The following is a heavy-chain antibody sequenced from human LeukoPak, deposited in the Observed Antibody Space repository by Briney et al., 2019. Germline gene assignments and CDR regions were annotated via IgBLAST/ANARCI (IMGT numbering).Heavy chain of an antibody. J-gene: IGHJ2*01. V-gene: IGHV1-18*01. CDR2: ISAYNGNT. CDR1: GYTFTSYG. D-gene: IGHD3-22*01. CDR3: ARIFRNTYYYDSSGYYPYWYFDL. Sequence: GASVKVSCKASGYTFTSYGISWVRQAPGQGLEWMGWISAYNGNTNYAQKLQGRVTMTTDTSTSTAYMELRSLRSDETAVYYCARIFRNTYYYDSSGYYPYWYFDLWGRGTLVTVPS.